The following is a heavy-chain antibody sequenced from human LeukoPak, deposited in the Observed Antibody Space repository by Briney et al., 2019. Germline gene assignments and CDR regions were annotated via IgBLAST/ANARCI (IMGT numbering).Heavy chain of an antibody. V-gene: IGHV1-69-2*01. CDR2: VDPEDGET. CDR1: VYTFTDYY. D-gene: IGHD6-19*01. J-gene: IGHJ4*02. Sequence: ASVKVSFKASVYTFTDYYMHWVRQAPGKGLEWMGRVDPEDGETIYAEKFQGRVTITADTSTDTAYMELSSLRSEDTAVYYCATDGGIAVAGMNYWGQGTLVTVSS. CDR3: ATDGGIAVAGMNY.